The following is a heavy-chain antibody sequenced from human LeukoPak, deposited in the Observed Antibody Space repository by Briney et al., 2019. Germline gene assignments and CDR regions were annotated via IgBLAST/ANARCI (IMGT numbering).Heavy chain of an antibody. CDR3: ARVGIVVVPAAIPHFDY. J-gene: IGHJ4*02. CDR1: GGSISSYY. CDR2: IYYSGST. V-gene: IGHV4-59*01. D-gene: IGHD2-2*01. Sequence: PSATLFLTCTVSGGSISSYYWSWIRQPPGKGLELIGYIYYSGSTNYNPSLKSRVTISVDTSKNQFSLKLSSVTAADTAVYYCARVGIVVVPAAIPHFDYWGQGTLVTVSS.